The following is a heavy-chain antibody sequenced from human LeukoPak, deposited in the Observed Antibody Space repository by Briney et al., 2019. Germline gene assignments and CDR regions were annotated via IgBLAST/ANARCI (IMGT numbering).Heavy chain of an antibody. D-gene: IGHD3-16*02. CDR1: GYSFTSFG. CDR2: ISTYNGNT. Sequence: ASVKGSCKASGYSFTSFGLRWVRQAPGQGLEWMGWISTYNGNTNYAQKFQGRVTMTTDTSTTTVYMELRSLTSDDTAVYYCAWGTYRDADAFDIWGQGTMVTVSS. CDR3: AWGTYRDADAFDI. J-gene: IGHJ3*02. V-gene: IGHV1-18*01.